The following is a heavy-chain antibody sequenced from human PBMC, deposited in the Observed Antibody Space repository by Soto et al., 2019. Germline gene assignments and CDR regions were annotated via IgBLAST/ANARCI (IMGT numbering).Heavy chain of an antibody. D-gene: IGHD6-19*01. J-gene: IGHJ4*02. CDR2: LSGRGDNI. V-gene: IGHV3-23*01. CDR1: GFTFSSYD. CDR3: AKAVGSVDY. Sequence: EVQLLESGGGLVQSGGSLRLSCAASGFTFSSYDMCWVRQAPGKGLEGVSALSGRGDNIFYADSVKGRFTISRDNSKNTLYLQMNSLRAEDTAVYYCAKAVGSVDYWGQGTLVTVSS.